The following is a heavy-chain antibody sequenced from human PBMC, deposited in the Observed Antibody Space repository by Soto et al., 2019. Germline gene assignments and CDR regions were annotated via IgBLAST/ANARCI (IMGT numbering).Heavy chain of an antibody. V-gene: IGHV1-69*13. CDR1: GGTFGSHG. D-gene: IGHD5-18*01. CDR3: ARGAMANFDY. Sequence: EASVKVSCKASGGTFGSHGIAWVRQAPGQGLEWMGGLIAMLGTPTYARKVQGRATITADESLTSSYLELRSLRSEDTAVYFCARGAMANFDYWGQGTVVTVS. CDR2: LIAMLGTP. J-gene: IGHJ4*02.